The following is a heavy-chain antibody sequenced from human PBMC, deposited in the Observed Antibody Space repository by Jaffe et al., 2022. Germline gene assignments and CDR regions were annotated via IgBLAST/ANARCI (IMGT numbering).Heavy chain of an antibody. CDR1: GGSISSSSYY. CDR2: IYYSGST. Sequence: QLQLQESGPGLVKPSETLSLTCTVSGGSISSSSYYWGWIRQPPGKGLEWIGSIYYSGSTYYNPSLKSRVTISVDTSKNQFSLKLSSVTAADTAVYYCARLRYYDILTGTEYYFDYWGQGTLVTVSS. V-gene: IGHV4-39*01. D-gene: IGHD3-9*01. CDR3: ARLRYYDILTGTEYYFDY. J-gene: IGHJ4*02.